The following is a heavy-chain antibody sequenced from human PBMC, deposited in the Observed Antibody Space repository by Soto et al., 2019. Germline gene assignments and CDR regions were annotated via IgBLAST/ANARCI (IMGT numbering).Heavy chain of an antibody. CDR3: TRVSNGYFDL. D-gene: IGHD6-13*01. Sequence: GGSLRLSCTASGFTFGDYAMSWVRQAPGKGLEWVGFIRSKAYGGTTEYAASVKGRFTISRDDSKSIAYLQMNSLKTEDTAVYYCTRVSNGYFDLWGRGTLVTVSS. CDR2: IRSKAYGGTT. CDR1: GFTFGDYA. J-gene: IGHJ2*01. V-gene: IGHV3-49*04.